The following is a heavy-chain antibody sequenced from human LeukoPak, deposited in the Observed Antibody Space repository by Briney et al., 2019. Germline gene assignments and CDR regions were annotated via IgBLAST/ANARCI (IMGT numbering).Heavy chain of an antibody. J-gene: IGHJ6*02. Sequence: TGGSLRLSCVTSGFTFINYAMTWVRQAPGKGLEWVSSISSSSSYIYYADSVKGRFTISRDNAKNSLYLQMNSLRAEDTAVYYCARNLMTYYGMDVWGQGTTVTVSS. CDR2: ISSSSSYI. CDR1: GFTFINYA. V-gene: IGHV3-21*01. CDR3: ARNLMTYYGMDV. D-gene: IGHD3-16*01.